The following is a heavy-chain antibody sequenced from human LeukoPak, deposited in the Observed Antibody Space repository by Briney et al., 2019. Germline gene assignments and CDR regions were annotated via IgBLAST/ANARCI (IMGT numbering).Heavy chain of an antibody. CDR1: GFTFSSYA. CDR3: ARDRGTAMAY. Sequence: QPGGSLRLSCAASGFTFSSYAMHWVRQAPGKGLEWVAVISYDGSNKYYADSVKGRFTISRDNSKNTLYLQMNSLRAEDTAVYYCARDRGTAMAYWGQGTLVTVSS. J-gene: IGHJ4*02. D-gene: IGHD5-18*01. V-gene: IGHV3-30-3*01. CDR2: ISYDGSNK.